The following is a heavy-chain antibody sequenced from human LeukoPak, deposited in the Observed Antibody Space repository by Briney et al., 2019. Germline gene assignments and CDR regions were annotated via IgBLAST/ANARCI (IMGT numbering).Heavy chain of an antibody. V-gene: IGHV1-2*02. J-gene: IGHJ4*02. CDR2: ISPNNGGT. CDR3: AREWDCSGGICFPRGFDF. Sequence: GASVKVSCKASGYTFTGYYVHWVRQAPGQGLEWMGWISPNNGGTSYAHNFRDRVTMTTDTSISTAYMELSWLTSDDTAVYYCAREWDCSGGICFPRGFDFWGQGTLVTVSS. D-gene: IGHD2-15*01. CDR1: GYTFTGYY.